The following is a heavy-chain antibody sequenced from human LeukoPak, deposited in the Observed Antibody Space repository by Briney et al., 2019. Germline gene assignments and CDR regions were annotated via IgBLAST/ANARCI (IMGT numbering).Heavy chain of an antibody. CDR1: GYTFTDYY. D-gene: IGHD2-21*02. CDR2: INPNSAAT. V-gene: IGHV1-2*02. Sequence: ASVKLSCKASGYTFTDYYMHWVRHSPGQGLEWMGWINPNSAATNYAQKFQGRVAMTRDTSISTAYMELSILRSDDTAVYYCARDRSADCSLDYWAQGTLVTVSS. J-gene: IGHJ4*02. CDR3: ARDRSADCSLDY.